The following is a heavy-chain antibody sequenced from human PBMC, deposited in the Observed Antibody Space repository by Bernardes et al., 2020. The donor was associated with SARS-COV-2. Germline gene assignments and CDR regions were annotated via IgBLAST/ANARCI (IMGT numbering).Heavy chain of an antibody. V-gene: IGHV3-13*01. CDR2: IGAPGDT. J-gene: IGHJ4*02. CDR1: GLTFSNYD. D-gene: IGHD3-10*02. Sequence: GGSLRLSCVASGLTFSNYDMHWVRQGTEKGLEWVSTIGAPGDTYYARSVKGRFTISRENAKNSLFLQMSSLTAGDTAVYYCVVRTTSFDFWGQGTLVTVSS. CDR3: VVRTTSFDF.